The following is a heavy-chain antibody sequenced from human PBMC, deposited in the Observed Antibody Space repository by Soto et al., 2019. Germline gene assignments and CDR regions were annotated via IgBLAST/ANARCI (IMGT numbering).Heavy chain of an antibody. J-gene: IGHJ4*02. Sequence: EVQLVESGGGLVKPGGSLRLSCAASGFTFSSYSMNWVRQAPGKGLEWVSSISSSSSYIYYADSVKGRFTISRDNAKNSLYLQMNSLRAEDTAVYYCARDKDIVVVPAAIFGYWGQGTLVTVSS. CDR3: ARDKDIVVVPAAIFGY. D-gene: IGHD2-2*02. CDR2: ISSSSSYI. V-gene: IGHV3-21*01. CDR1: GFTFSSYS.